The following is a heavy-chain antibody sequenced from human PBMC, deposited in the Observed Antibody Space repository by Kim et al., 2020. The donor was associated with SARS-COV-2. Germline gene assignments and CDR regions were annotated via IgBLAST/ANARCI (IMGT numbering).Heavy chain of an antibody. D-gene: IGHD6-13*01. J-gene: IGHJ2*01. CDR3: ARRIATTGGYWYFDL. V-gene: IGHV3-74*01. Sequence: ADSVKGRFSISRGNAKNTLYLQMNSLRAEDTAVYYCARRIATTGGYWYFDLWGRGTLVTVSS.